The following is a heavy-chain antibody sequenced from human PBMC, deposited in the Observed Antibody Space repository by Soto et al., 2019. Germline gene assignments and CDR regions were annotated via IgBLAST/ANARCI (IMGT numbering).Heavy chain of an antibody. V-gene: IGHV2-5*02. D-gene: IGHD4-17*01. J-gene: IGHJ4*02. CDR3: ARADYGGIVFEY. CDR2: IYWDDDK. Sequence: QITLKESGPTLVKPTQTLTLTCTFSGFSFITTGVGVGWVRQSPGKALEWLALIYWDDDKRYSPSLKSRLTITKDTSKNQAVLSMTNMDPVDTATYYCARADYGGIVFEYWGQGTLVTVSS. CDR1: GFSFITTGVG.